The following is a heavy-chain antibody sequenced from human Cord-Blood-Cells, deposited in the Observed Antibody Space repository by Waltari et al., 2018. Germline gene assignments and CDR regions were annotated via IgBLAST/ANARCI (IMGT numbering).Heavy chain of an antibody. Sequence: QVQLVQSGAEVKKPGASVKVSCKASGYTFTGYYMHWVRQAPGQGLEWMGWIKPNSGGTNYAQKFQGWVTMTRDTSISTAYMELSRLRSDDTAVYYCARQNYYGSGSYDYWGQGTLVTVSS. CDR1: GYTFTGYY. V-gene: IGHV1-2*04. J-gene: IGHJ4*02. CDR2: IKPNSGGT. D-gene: IGHD3-10*01. CDR3: ARQNYYGSGSYDY.